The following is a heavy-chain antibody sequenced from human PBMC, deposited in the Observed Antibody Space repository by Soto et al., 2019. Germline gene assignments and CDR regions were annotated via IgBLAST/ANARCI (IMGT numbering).Heavy chain of an antibody. CDR2: IIPLVGTA. J-gene: IGHJ5*02. V-gene: IGHV1-69*06. CDR1: GGTFSSYA. CDR3: AGLRRYRWGSWLGP. D-gene: IGHD3-16*01. Sequence: QVQLVQSGAEGTKPGASVKVSCKASGGTFSSYAISWVRQAPGQGLEWMVGIIPLVGTANYTQKCQGRVTITPDKSTSTAYMELSNLRSEDMAVFYGAGLRRYRWGSWLGPWGQGTLVTVSS.